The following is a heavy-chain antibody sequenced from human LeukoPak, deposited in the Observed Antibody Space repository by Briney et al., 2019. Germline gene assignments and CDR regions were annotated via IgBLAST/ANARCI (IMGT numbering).Heavy chain of an antibody. CDR3: AKVFDSSGYPSSDY. J-gene: IGHJ4*02. CDR2: ISYDGSNK. D-gene: IGHD3-22*01. Sequence: GRSLRLSCAASGFTFSSYGMHWVRQAPGKGLEWVAVISYDGSNKYYADSVKGRFTISRDNSKNTLYLQMNSLRAEDTAVYYCAKVFDSSGYPSSDYWGQGTLVTVSS. V-gene: IGHV3-30*18. CDR1: GFTFSSYG.